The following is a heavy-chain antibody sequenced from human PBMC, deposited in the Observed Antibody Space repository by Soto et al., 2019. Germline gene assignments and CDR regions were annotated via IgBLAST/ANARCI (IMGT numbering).Heavy chain of an antibody. CDR2: IYYSGST. V-gene: IGHV4-30-4*01. Sequence: QVQLQESGPGLVKPSQTLSLTCTVSGDSISSGANYWSWIRQPPGKGLEWIGYIYYSGSTYYNPTLKNRVNKAVDKSKNLFSLKLSTVTAADTAIYYDARDDILTVYGCMDVRGHGTTVSVS. D-gene: IGHD3-9*01. J-gene: IGHJ6*02. CDR3: ARDDILTVYGCMDV. CDR1: GDSISSGANY.